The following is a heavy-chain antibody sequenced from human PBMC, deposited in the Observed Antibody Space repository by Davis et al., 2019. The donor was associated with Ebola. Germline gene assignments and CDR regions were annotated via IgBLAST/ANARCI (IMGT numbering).Heavy chain of an antibody. CDR2: ILLRSGRT. V-gene: IGHV3-9*01. Sequence: SLKISCAASGFTFSSYAMHWVRQAPGKGLEWVSAILLRSGRTGYADSVKGRFIISRDNAKNSVYLQMDSLRVEDTAFYYCGKDLLPGGLESWGQGTLVTVSS. CDR1: GFTFSSYA. J-gene: IGHJ4*02. CDR3: GKDLLPGGLES. D-gene: IGHD2-15*01.